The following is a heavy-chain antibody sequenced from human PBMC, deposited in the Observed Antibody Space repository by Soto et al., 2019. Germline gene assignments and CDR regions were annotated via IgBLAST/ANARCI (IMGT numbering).Heavy chain of an antibody. Sequence: PSETLSLTCAVSGGSISSSNWWSWVRQPPGKGLEWIGEIYHSGSTNYNPSLKSRVTISVDKSKNQFSLKLNSVTAADTAVYYCAFLPYFDILTGYYTHLIDYGMDVWGQGTTVTVSS. D-gene: IGHD3-9*01. CDR3: AFLPYFDILTGYYTHLIDYGMDV. J-gene: IGHJ6*02. CDR1: GGSISSSNW. CDR2: IYHSGST. V-gene: IGHV4-4*02.